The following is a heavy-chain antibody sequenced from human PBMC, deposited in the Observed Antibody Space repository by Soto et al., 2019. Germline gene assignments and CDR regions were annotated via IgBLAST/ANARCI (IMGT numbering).Heavy chain of an antibody. Sequence: QVQLVQSGAEVKKPGSSVKVSCKASGGTFSSYAISWVRQAAGQGLEWMGGIIHIFGTANYAQKFQGRVTITADESTSTAYMELSSLRSEDTAVYSCARDAAAVDTAMVTFDYWGQGTLVTVSS. CDR2: IIHIFGTA. J-gene: IGHJ4*02. CDR3: ARDAAAVDTAMVTFDY. D-gene: IGHD5-18*01. V-gene: IGHV1-69*01. CDR1: GGTFSSYA.